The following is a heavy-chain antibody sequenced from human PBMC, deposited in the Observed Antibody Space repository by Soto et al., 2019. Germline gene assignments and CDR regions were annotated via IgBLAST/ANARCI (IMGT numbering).Heavy chain of an antibody. V-gene: IGHV4-39*02. CDR3: AREVRRERPIDY. Sequence: PSETLSLTCTVSGGSVSSNSYSWGWIRQSPGKGLEWIATIYSTDKTYYNPSLLSRVTISVDTSKNQFSLRLSSVTAADTAVYYCAREVRRERPIDYWGHGTLVTVSS. CDR1: GGSVSSNSYS. D-gene: IGHD6-25*01. CDR2: IYSTDKT. J-gene: IGHJ4*01.